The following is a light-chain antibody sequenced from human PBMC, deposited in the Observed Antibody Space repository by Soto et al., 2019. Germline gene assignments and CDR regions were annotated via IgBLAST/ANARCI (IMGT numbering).Light chain of an antibody. CDR3: QQRSNWPGIT. Sequence: EIVLTQSPAPPAFSPGERTPLSCKASQSVSNYLAWYQQKPGQAPRLLIYDASNRASGIPARFSGSGSGTDFTLTISSLDPEDFAVYYCQQRSNWPGITFGQGTRLE. CDR1: QSVSNY. CDR2: DAS. V-gene: IGKV3-11*01. J-gene: IGKJ5*01.